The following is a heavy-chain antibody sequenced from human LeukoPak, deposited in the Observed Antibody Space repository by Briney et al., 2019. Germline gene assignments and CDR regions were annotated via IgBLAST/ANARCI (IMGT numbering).Heavy chain of an antibody. CDR2: IYPRDGST. CDR3: ARDQEGFDY. CDR1: GYTFTDNY. Sequence: ASVKVSCKASGYTFTDNYLHWVRQAPGQGLEWMGMIYPRDGSTSYAQNFQGRVTVTRDTSTTTVHMELRGLRSEDTAVYYCARDQEGFDYWGQGTVVTVSS. J-gene: IGHJ4*02. V-gene: IGHV1-46*01.